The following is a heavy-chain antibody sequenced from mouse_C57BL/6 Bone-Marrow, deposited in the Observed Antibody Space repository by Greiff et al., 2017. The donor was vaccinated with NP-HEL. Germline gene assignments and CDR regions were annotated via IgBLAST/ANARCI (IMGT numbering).Heavy chain of an antibody. V-gene: IGHV1-82*01. CDR1: GSAFSSSW. D-gene: IGHD1-1*01. CDR2: IYPGDGDT. Sequence: QVQLQQSGPELVKPGASVKISCKASGSAFSSSWMNWVQPRPGKGLEWIGRIYPGDGDTNYNGKFKGKATLTADKSSSPAYMQLSSLTAEDSAVYFCARNYGSSPYDFDYWGQGTTLTVSS. J-gene: IGHJ2*01. CDR3: ARNYGSSPYDFDY.